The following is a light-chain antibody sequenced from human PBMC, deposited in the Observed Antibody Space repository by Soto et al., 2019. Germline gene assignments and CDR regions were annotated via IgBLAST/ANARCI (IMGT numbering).Light chain of an antibody. CDR2: GAS. Sequence: EIVLTQSPGTLSLSPGERATLSCRPSQPINDYYLAWYQQRPGQAPRLLIYGASRRATGIPDRFSGSGSGPDFTLTISRLEPEDFAVYYCQQYGSSPPLSFGGGTKVDIK. CDR3: QQYGSSPPLS. V-gene: IGKV3-20*01. CDR1: QPINDYY. J-gene: IGKJ4*01.